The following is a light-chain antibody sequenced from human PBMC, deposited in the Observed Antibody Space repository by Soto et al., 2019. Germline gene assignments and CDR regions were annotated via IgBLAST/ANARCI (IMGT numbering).Light chain of an antibody. CDR3: SSYTSSSTLGV. Sequence: QPVLTQPASVSGSPGQSITISCTGTSSDVGGYNYVSWYQQHPGKAPKLMIYEVSNRPSGVSNRFSCSKSGNTASLTISGLQAEDEADYYCSSYTSSSTLGVFGGGTKLTVL. V-gene: IGLV2-14*01. J-gene: IGLJ3*02. CDR1: SSDVGGYNY. CDR2: EVS.